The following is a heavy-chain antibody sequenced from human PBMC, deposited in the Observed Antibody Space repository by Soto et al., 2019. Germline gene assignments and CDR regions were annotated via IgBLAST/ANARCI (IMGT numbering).Heavy chain of an antibody. CDR2: IYNSGNT. CDR1: GGSISNYY. CDR3: ASRSDSYMDAFDI. Sequence: QVQLQESGPGLVKPSETLSLTCTVSGGSISNYYWSWIRQSPGKTLEWIGYIYNSGNTIYNPSLKSRVTISVDTSKNQFSLRLNSVTAADTAVYHCASRSDSYMDAFDIWGQGTMVTVSS. D-gene: IGHD3-16*01. V-gene: IGHV4-59*01. J-gene: IGHJ3*02.